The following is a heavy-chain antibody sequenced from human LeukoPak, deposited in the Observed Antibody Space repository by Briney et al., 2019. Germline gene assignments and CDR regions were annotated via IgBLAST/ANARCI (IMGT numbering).Heavy chain of an antibody. D-gene: IGHD6-19*01. CDR2: LNQDAGEK. J-gene: IGHJ4*02. V-gene: IGHV3-7*01. CDR1: GFTFSSYW. CDR3: ARSSGWYPFPDY. Sequence: GGSLRLSCAASGFTFSSYWMSWVRQAPGKGLEWVASLNQDAGEKHYVDSVKGRFTISRDNAQNSLNLQMNSLRAEDTAVYYCARSSGWYPFPDYWGQGTLVTVSS.